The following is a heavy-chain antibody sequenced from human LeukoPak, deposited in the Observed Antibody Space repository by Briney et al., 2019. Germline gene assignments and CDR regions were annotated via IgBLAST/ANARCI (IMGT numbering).Heavy chain of an antibody. D-gene: IGHD5-12*01. CDR1: GYTFTGYY. V-gene: IGHV1-2*02. Sequence: ASVKVSCKASGYTFTGYYMHWVRQAPGQGLEGMGWINPNSCGTNYAQKFQGRVTMTRDTSISTAYMELSRLRSDDTAVYYCASLSGYDPPFDYWGQGTLVTVSS. J-gene: IGHJ4*02. CDR2: INPNSCGT. CDR3: ASLSGYDPPFDY.